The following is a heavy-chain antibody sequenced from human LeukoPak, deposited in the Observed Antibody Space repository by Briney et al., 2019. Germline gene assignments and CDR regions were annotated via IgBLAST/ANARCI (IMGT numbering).Heavy chain of an antibody. D-gene: IGHD5-12*01. J-gene: IGHJ6*02. V-gene: IGHV4-34*01. CDR2: INHSGST. Sequence: PSETLSLTCAVYGGSFSGYYWSWIRQPPGKGLEWIGEINHSGSTNYNPSLKSRVTISVDTSKNQFSLKLSSVTAADTAVYYCASGGVVAPQDVWGQGTTVTVSS. CDR3: ASGGVVAPQDV. CDR1: GGSFSGYY.